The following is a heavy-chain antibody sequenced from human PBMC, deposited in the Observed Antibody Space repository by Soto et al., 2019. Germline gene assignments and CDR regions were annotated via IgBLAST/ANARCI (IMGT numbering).Heavy chain of an antibody. D-gene: IGHD6-19*01. CDR3: ARPSSGWENWFDP. V-gene: IGHV3-48*02. Sequence: EVQLVESGGGLVQPGGSLRLSCAASGFTFNSYSMNWVRQAPGKGLGWVSYISSSSTTKYYTDSVKGRFTISRDNAKNSLYLQMNSLRDGDTAVYYCARPSSGWENWFDPWGQGTLVTVSS. CDR1: GFTFNSYS. CDR2: ISSSSTTK. J-gene: IGHJ5*02.